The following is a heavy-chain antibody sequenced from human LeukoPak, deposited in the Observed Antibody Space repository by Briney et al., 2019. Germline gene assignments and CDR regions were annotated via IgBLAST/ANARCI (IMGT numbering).Heavy chain of an antibody. V-gene: IGHV4-39*07. D-gene: IGHD3-16*01. J-gene: IGHJ5*02. CDR2: IYHAGYT. CDR3: ARNSYGHLNWFDP. Sequence: PSETLSLTCAVSGASISSSNYYWGWIRQPPGKGLEWIGSIYHAGYTYYNPSLKSRVTLSLDTSNNQVSLRLSSVTAADTAMYYCARNSYGHLNWFDPWGQGTLVTVSS. CDR1: GASISSSNYY.